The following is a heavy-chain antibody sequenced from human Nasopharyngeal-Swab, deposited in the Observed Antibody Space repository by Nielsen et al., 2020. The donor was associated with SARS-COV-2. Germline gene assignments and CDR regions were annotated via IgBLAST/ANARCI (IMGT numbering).Heavy chain of an antibody. CDR2: IKTNGSET. V-gene: IGHV3-74*01. CDR1: GSTSRSFW. CDR3: AGVRGAAAYDS. J-gene: IGHJ4*02. Sequence: GRPLRPSFAPPGSTSRSFWMHWVRQAPGKGLVWVARIKTNGSETSYADSVKGRFTISRDNAKNPLYLQMNSLRDEDTAVYYCAGVRGAAAYDSWGQGTLVTVSS. D-gene: IGHD6-25*01.